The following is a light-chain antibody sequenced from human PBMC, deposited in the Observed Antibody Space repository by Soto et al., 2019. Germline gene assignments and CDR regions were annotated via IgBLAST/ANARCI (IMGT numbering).Light chain of an antibody. CDR3: CLSPGSLTWL. CDR2: EVN. CDR1: GSDVGDSSH. V-gene: IGLV2-11*01. Sequence: SALTQPRSVSGSPGQSVTISCTATGSDVGDSSHVSWYQLHPGKAPKLMIYEVNNRPSGVPDRFSGSKSGSTASLTISGLQAEDEAEYYCCLSPGSLTWLFGGGTQLTVL. J-gene: IGLJ3*02.